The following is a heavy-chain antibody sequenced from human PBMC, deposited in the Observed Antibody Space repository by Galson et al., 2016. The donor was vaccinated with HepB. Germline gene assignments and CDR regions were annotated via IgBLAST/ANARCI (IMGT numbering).Heavy chain of an antibody. CDR2: FYTNGST. V-gene: IGHV3-66*01. Sequence: SLRLSCAASGFRVKNNYMTWVRQAPGKGLEWVSIFYTNGSTYYADSAKGRFPISRDNAKTTLYLQMNSLRAEDTAVYYCAREGYYYDNSFFRRENAFDIWGQGKMVTVSS. D-gene: IGHD3-22*01. CDR1: GFRVKNNY. J-gene: IGHJ3*02. CDR3: AREGYYYDNSFFRRENAFDI.